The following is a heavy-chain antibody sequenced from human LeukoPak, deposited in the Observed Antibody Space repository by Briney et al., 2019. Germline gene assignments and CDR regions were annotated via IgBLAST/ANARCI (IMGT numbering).Heavy chain of an antibody. D-gene: IGHD6-13*01. V-gene: IGHV4-59*01. Sequence: SETLSLTCTVSGGSNSSYYWSWIRQPPGKGLEWIGYIYYSGSTNYNPSLKSRVTISVDTSKNQFSLKLSSVTAADTAVYYCAREVVFSSDVVIDWFDPWGQGTLVTVSS. CDR2: IYYSGST. CDR3: AREVVFSSDVVIDWFDP. J-gene: IGHJ5*02. CDR1: GGSNSSYY.